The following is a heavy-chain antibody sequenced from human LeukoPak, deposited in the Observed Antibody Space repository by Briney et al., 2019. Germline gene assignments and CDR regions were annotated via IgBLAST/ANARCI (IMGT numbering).Heavy chain of an antibody. CDR3: ARSLVTGRGIDY. CDR2: ISSSSSYI. D-gene: IGHD4-23*01. Sequence: GGPPRPSPGVSGVTFTSISQKWGRQAPGEGVEWVSSISSSSSYIYYADSVKGRFTISRDNANNSLYLQMNSLRAEDTAVYYCARSLVTGRGIDYWGQGTLVTVSS. V-gene: IGHV3-21*01. CDR1: GVTFTSIS. J-gene: IGHJ4*02.